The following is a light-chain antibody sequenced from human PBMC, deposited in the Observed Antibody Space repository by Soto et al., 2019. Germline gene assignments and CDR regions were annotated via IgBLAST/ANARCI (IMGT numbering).Light chain of an antibody. CDR3: SSYTSSSTSYV. J-gene: IGLJ1*01. V-gene: IGLV2-14*01. CDR1: IRDVGGYNY. Sequence: QSVLTQPSSVTVSPWQMVTISCTGTIRDVGGYNYVSWYQQHPGKAPKLIIYEVSDRPSGVSSRFSGSKSGNTASLTISGLQAEDEADYYCSSYTSSSTSYVFGSGTKVTVL. CDR2: EVS.